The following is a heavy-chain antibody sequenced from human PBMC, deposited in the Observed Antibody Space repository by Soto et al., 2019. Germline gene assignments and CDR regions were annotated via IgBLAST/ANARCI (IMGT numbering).Heavy chain of an antibody. CDR3: AKGYSHGLGPAWFDP. CDR2: ISWNSDSI. V-gene: IGHV3-9*01. J-gene: IGHJ5*02. D-gene: IGHD5-18*01. CDR1: GFTFDDYA. Sequence: EVQLVESGGGLVQPGTSLRLSCAASGFTFDDYAIHWVRQAPGKGLEWVSGISWNSDSIDYADSVRGRFFVSRDNAKNSLYLQMSSLRADDTAFCYCAKGYSHGLGPAWFDPWGQGTLVTVSA.